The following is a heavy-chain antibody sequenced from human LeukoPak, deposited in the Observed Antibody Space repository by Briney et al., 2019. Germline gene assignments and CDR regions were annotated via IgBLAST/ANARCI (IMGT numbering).Heavy chain of an antibody. D-gene: IGHD2-8*01. CDR2: ISGSGGST. CDR3: GKNNGAYDALDI. CDR1: GFTFSSYA. V-gene: IGHV3-23*01. J-gene: IGHJ3*02. Sequence: PGGSLRLSCAASGFTFSSYAMSWVRQAPGKGLEWVSAISGSGGSTYYADSVKGRFTISRDNSKNTLYLQMNSLRAEDTAVYFCGKNNGAYDALDIWGQGAMVTVSS.